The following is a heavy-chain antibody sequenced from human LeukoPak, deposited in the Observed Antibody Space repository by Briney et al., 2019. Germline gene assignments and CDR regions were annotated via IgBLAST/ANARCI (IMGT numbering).Heavy chain of an antibody. CDR2: ISYDGSNK. CDR3: AKDLRGSGWSPFDY. Sequence: GRSLRLSCAASGFTFSSYGMHWVPEAPGKGLEWVAVISYDGSNKYYADSVKGRFTISRDNSKNTLYLQMNRLRAEDTAVYYCAKDLRGSGWSPFDYWGQGTLVTVSS. V-gene: IGHV3-30*18. CDR1: GFTFSSYG. J-gene: IGHJ4*02. D-gene: IGHD6-19*01.